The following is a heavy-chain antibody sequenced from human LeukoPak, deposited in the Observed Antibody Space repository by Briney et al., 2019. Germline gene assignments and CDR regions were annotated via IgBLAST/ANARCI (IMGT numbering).Heavy chain of an antibody. V-gene: IGHV4-59*01. CDR3: ARGSLAYCGSDCYSGAFDI. Sequence: PSETLSLTCTVSGGSISSYYWSWIRQPPGKGLEWIGYIYYSGSTNYNPSLKSRVTISVDTSKNQFSLKLSSVTAADTAVYYCARGSLAYCGSDCYSGAFDIWGRGTMVTVSS. D-gene: IGHD2-21*02. CDR2: IYYSGST. J-gene: IGHJ3*02. CDR1: GGSISSYY.